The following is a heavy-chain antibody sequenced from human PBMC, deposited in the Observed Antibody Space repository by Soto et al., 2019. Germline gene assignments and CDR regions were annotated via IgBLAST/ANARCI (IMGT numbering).Heavy chain of an antibody. CDR2: IYPADSDT. V-gene: IGHV5-51*01. D-gene: IGHD2-21*01. J-gene: IGHJ6*02. CDR1: GYSFNDYW. CDR3: ARQLAYSEYVVVKNSFYDGVNV. Sequence: VQLVQSGAEVNKPGESLKISCQGSGYSFNDYWIGWVRQMPGKGLEWMGIIYPADSDTRYSPSFQGKVTISADKSVSIAYSQWSSLKASDNAMCYCARQLAYSEYVVVKNSFYDGVNVRGQGTTVTVSS.